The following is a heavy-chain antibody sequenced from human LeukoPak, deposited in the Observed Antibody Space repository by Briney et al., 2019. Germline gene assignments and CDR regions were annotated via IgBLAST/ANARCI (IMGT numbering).Heavy chain of an antibody. D-gene: IGHD3-3*01. Sequence: GASVKVSCKASGGTFSSYAIGWVRQAPGQGLEWMGGIIPIFGTANYAQKFQGRVTITADKSTSTAYMELSSLRSEDTAVYYCPIGGGITIFGVVTATLDYWGQGTLVTVSS. CDR2: IIPIFGTA. CDR3: PIGGGITIFGVVTATLDY. V-gene: IGHV1-69*06. CDR1: GGTFSSYA. J-gene: IGHJ4*02.